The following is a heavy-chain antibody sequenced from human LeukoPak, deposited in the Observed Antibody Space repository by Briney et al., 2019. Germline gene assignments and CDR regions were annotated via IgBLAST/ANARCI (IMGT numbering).Heavy chain of an antibody. CDR3: ARGGGTIDGAFDI. D-gene: IGHD3-16*01. V-gene: IGHV4-38-2*01. CDR2: IYHSGGT. CDR1: GYSISNGYY. Sequence: PSETLSLTCGVSGYSISNGYYWGWIRQPPGKGLEWIGTIYHSGGTYYNPSVKSRVTMSIDTSKNQFSLKLSSVTAADTAVYYCARGGGTIDGAFDIWGQGTVVTVSS. J-gene: IGHJ3*02.